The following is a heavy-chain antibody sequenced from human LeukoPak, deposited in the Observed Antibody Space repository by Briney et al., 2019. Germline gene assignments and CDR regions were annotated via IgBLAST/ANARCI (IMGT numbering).Heavy chain of an antibody. J-gene: IGHJ5*02. CDR2: IYPGDSDT. D-gene: IGHD1-26*01. CDR1: GYSFTSYW. CDR3: ARLRTSARNDWFDP. V-gene: IGHV5-51*01. Sequence: GESLKISCKGSGYSFTSYWIDWVRQMPGKGLEWMGIIYPGDSDTRYSPSFQGQVTISADKSISTAYLHWSSLKASDTAMNYCARLRTSARNDWFDPWGQGTLVTVSS.